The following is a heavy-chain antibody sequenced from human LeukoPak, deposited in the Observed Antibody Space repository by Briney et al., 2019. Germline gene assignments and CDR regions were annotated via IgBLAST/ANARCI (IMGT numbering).Heavy chain of an antibody. CDR1: GGSISSGDYY. Sequence: SQTLSLTCTVSGGSISSGDYYWSWIRQPPGKGLEWIGYIYYSGSTYYNPSLKSRVTISVDTSKNQFSLKLSSVTAADTAVYYCARADILTGPFDYWGQGTLVTVSS. CDR2: IYYSGST. CDR3: ARADILTGPFDY. D-gene: IGHD3-9*01. V-gene: IGHV4-30-4*01. J-gene: IGHJ4*02.